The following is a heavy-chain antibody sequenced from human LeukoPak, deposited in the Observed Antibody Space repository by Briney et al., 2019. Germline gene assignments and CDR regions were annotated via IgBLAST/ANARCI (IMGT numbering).Heavy chain of an antibody. J-gene: IGHJ5*02. CDR1: GFTFSSYE. Sequence: GGSLRLSCAASGFTFSSYEMNWVRHAPGKGLEWVSYISSSGSIIYYADSVKGRFTISRDNAKNSLYLQMNSLRAEDTAVYYCARDGSGIAVAGTRPNWFDPWGQGTLVTVSS. V-gene: IGHV3-48*03. D-gene: IGHD6-19*01. CDR3: ARDGSGIAVAGTRPNWFDP. CDR2: ISSSGSII.